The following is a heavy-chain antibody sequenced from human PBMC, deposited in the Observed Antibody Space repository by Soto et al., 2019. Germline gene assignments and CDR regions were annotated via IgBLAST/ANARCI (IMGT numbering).Heavy chain of an antibody. Sequence: HPGGSLRLSCAASGFTFSSYGMHWVRQAPGKGLEWVAVIWYDGSNKFYADSVKGRFTISRDNSKNTLYLQMNSLRAEDTAVYYCARAPPRVLYYYGMDVWGQGTTVTVSS. CDR2: IWYDGSNK. CDR1: GFTFSSYG. J-gene: IGHJ6*02. V-gene: IGHV3-33*01. CDR3: ARAPPRVLYYYGMDV.